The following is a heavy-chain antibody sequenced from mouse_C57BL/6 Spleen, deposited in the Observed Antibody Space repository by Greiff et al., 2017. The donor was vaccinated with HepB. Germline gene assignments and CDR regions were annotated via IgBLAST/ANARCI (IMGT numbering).Heavy chain of an antibody. CDR3: ARDYGPYFDY. V-gene: IGHV1-52*01. CDR1: GYTFTSYW. J-gene: IGHJ2*01. Sequence: QVQLQQPGAELVRPGSSVKLSCKASGYTFTSYWMHWVKQRPIQGLEWIGNIDPSDSETHYNQKFKDKATLTVDKSSSTAYMQLSSLTSEDCAVYYCARDYGPYFDYWGQGTTLTVSS. CDR2: IDPSDSET. D-gene: IGHD1-1*02.